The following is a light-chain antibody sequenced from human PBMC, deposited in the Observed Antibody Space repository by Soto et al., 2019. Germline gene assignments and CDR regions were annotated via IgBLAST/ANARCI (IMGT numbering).Light chain of an antibody. Sequence: DIPMTQSPSSLSASVGDRVTITCRARQGISNNLAWYQQKPGEVPKLLIYAASTLQSGVSSRFSGSGSGTDFTLTISSLQPEDVATYYCQKYNSAPRTFGQGTKLEIK. J-gene: IGKJ2*01. CDR2: AAS. CDR3: QKYNSAPRT. CDR1: QGISNN. V-gene: IGKV1-27*01.